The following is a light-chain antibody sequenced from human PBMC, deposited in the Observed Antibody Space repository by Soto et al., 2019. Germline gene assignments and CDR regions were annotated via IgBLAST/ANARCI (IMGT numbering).Light chain of an antibody. CDR2: DVI. J-gene: IGLJ1*01. Sequence: QSVLTQPRSVSGSPGQSVTFSCTGTSSDVGAYIYVSWYQQHPGKAPKLIIYDVIKRPSGVPDRFSGSKSGNTASLTISGLQAEDKADYYCCSYAGSYTHVFGTGTKITVL. CDR3: CSYAGSYTHV. CDR1: SSDVGAYIY. V-gene: IGLV2-11*01.